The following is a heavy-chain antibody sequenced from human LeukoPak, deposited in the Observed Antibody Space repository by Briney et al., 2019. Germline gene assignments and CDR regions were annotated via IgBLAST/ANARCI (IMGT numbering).Heavy chain of an antibody. CDR3: ARVGYSYGLGY. D-gene: IGHD5-18*01. J-gene: IGHJ4*02. Sequence: PSETLSLTCAVYGGSFSGYYWSWIRQPPGKGLEWIGEINHSGSTNYNPSLKSRVTISVDTSKNQFSLELSSVTAADTAVYYCARVGYSYGLGYWGQGTLVTVSS. V-gene: IGHV4-34*01. CDR1: GGSFSGYY. CDR2: INHSGST.